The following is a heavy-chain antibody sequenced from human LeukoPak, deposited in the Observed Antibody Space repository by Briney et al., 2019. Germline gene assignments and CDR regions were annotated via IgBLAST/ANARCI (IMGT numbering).Heavy chain of an antibody. CDR2: IYYSGST. V-gene: IGHV4-34*01. CDR1: GGSFSGYY. J-gene: IGHJ6*02. D-gene: IGHD6-13*01. Sequence: SETLSLTCAVYGGSFSGYYWSWIRQPPGKGLEWIGSIYYSGSTYYNPSLKSRVTISVDTSKNQFSLKLSSVTAADTAVYYCARAGSSWYNYYYYYGMDVWGQGTTVTVSS. CDR3: ARAGSSWYNYYYYYGMDV.